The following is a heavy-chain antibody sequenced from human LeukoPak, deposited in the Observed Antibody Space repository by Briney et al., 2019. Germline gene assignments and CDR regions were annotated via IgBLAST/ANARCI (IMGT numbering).Heavy chain of an antibody. Sequence: SETLSLTCTVSGGSIATSTYHWGWIRQSPGKGLEWIGSVHYSGGTYYNPSLKSRVTMSVDTSKNQFSLKLSSVTAADTAVYYCARIGGVATGDDYWGQGTLVTVSS. CDR3: ARIGGVATGDDY. J-gene: IGHJ4*02. D-gene: IGHD5-12*01. CDR1: GGSIATSTYH. V-gene: IGHV4-39*07. CDR2: VHYSGGT.